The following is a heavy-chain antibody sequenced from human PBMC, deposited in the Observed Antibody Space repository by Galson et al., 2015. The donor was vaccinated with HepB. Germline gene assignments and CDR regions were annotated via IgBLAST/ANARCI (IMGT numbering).Heavy chain of an antibody. CDR3: ATVGSGWYFDY. D-gene: IGHD6-19*01. CDR1: SDSISSGSYF. Sequence: LSLTCSVSSDSISSGSYFWSWIRQPAGKGLEWIGRINTSGSTNYNPALKSRATISVDTSKNQFSLKLSSVTAADTAVYYCATVGSGWYFDYWGQGTLVTVSS. J-gene: IGHJ4*02. CDR2: INTSGST. V-gene: IGHV4-61*02.